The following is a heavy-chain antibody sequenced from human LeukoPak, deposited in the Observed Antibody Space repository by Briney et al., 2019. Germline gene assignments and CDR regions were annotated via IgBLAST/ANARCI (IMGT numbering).Heavy chain of an antibody. CDR2: ISWNSGSI. CDR1: GFTFDDYA. Sequence: GGSLRLSCAASGFTFDDYAMHWVRQAPGKGLEWVSGISWNSGSIGYADSVKGRFTTSRDNAKNSLYLQMNSLRAEDMALYYCAKDGRPFDLWGRGTLVTVSS. V-gene: IGHV3-9*03. CDR3: AKDGRPFDL. J-gene: IGHJ2*01.